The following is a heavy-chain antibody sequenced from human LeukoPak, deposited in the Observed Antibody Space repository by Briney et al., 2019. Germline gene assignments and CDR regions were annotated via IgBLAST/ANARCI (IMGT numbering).Heavy chain of an antibody. CDR3: ASKPIVPASQGHYFDT. CDR2: VFHNGDS. V-gene: IGHV4-59*02. CDR1: GASVRSHY. D-gene: IGHD2-2*01. Sequence: SETLSLTCTVSGASVRSHYWSWIRQPPGKGLEWIGHVFHNGDSSFAPSLTSRVTMSVDTSKNQFSLNLNSVTAADTAVYYCASKPIVPASQGHYFDTWGQGILVTVSS. J-gene: IGHJ5*02.